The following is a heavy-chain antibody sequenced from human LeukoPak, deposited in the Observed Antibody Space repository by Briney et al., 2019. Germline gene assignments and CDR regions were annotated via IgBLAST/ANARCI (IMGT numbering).Heavy chain of an antibody. J-gene: IGHJ4*02. CDR3: ARTAAAGRGLFDY. V-gene: IGHV4-59*01. Sequence: SETLSLTCTVSGGSISSYYWSWIRQPPGKGLEWIGYIYYSGSTNYNPSLKSRVTISADTSKNQFSLKLSSVTAADTAVYYCARTAAAGRGLFDYWGQGTLVTVSS. CDR1: GGSISSYY. D-gene: IGHD6-13*01. CDR2: IYYSGST.